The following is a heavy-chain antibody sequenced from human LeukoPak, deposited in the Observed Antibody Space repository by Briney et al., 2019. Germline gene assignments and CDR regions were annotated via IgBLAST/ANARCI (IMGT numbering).Heavy chain of an antibody. J-gene: IGHJ5*02. CDR3: ARSKGGDIVVVVAAGGPFDP. Sequence: ASVKVSCKASGYTFTSYGISWVRQAPGQGLEWMGWISAYSGNTNYAQKLQGRVTMTTDTSTSTAYMELRSLRSDDTAVYYCARSKGGDIVVVVAAGGPFDPWGQGTLVTVSS. CDR1: GYTFTSYG. CDR2: ISAYSGNT. D-gene: IGHD2-15*01. V-gene: IGHV1-18*01.